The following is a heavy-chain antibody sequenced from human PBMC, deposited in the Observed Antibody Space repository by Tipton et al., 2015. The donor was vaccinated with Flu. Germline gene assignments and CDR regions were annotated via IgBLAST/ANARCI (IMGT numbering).Heavy chain of an antibody. CDR2: VSGGGAIT. CDR1: GDSISSDY. D-gene: IGHD6-19*01. J-gene: IGHJ4*02. Sequence: SLRLSCIVSGDSISSDYYWAWIRQPPGKGLEWVSAVSGGGAITYFADSVKGRFTISRDNSKNILYLQMNSLRADDTAVYSCAKVIPELVAGLDSWGQGTLVTVSS. V-gene: IGHV3-23*01. CDR3: AKVIPELVAGLDS.